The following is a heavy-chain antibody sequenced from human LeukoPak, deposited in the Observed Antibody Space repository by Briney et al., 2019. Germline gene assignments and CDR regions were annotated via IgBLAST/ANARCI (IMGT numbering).Heavy chain of an antibody. CDR2: IRSKANSYAT. J-gene: IGHJ4*02. Sequence: GGSLRLSCAASGFTFTGSAMHWGRQASGKGLEWGGRIRSKANSYATAYAASVKGRFTISRDDSKNPAYLKLNSMKTADTAVYYCTRLGLDDSSGYYVDYWGQGTLVTVSS. V-gene: IGHV3-73*01. CDR1: GFTFTGSA. D-gene: IGHD3-22*01. CDR3: TRLGLDDSSGYYVDY.